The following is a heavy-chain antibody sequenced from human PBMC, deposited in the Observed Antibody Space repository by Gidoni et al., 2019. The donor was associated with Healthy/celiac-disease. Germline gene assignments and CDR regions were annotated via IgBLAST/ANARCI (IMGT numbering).Heavy chain of an antibody. CDR1: AFPFLSSA. V-gene: IGHV3-23*01. D-gene: IGHD6-13*01. CDR2: ISGSGGST. J-gene: IGHJ4*02. CDR3: AKDLGYSSPSGGFDY. Sequence: EVQLLQSGGGLVQPGGSLRLSCAASAFPFLSSAMSWVRQAPGKGLEWGSAISGSGGSTYYADSVKGRFTISRDNSKNTLYLQMNSLRAEDTAVYYCAKDLGYSSPSGGFDYWGQGTLVTVSS.